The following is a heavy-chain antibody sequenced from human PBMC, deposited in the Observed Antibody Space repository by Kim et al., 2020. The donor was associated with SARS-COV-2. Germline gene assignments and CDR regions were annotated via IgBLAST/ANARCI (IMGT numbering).Heavy chain of an antibody. J-gene: IGHJ4*01. CDR2: INHSGST. CDR3: ARDPKLVAVAGTESRLDY. CDR1: GGSFSGYY. D-gene: IGHD6-19*01. Sequence: SETLSLTCAVYGGSFSGYYWSWIRQPPGKGLEWIGEINHSGSTNYNPSLKSRVTISVDTSKNQFSLKLSSVTAADTAVYYCARDPKLVAVAGTESRLDY. V-gene: IGHV4-34*01.